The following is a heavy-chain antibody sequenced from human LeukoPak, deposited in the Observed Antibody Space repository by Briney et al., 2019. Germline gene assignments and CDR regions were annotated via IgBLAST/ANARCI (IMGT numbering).Heavy chain of an antibody. D-gene: IGHD6-13*01. J-gene: IGHJ4*02. CDR3: ARDPFGHSSSWNKPFDF. Sequence: SETLSLTCTVSGGSISSYYWSWIRQPAGKGLEWIGRIYTSGSTNYNPSLKSRVTMSVDTSKNQFSLKLSSVTAADTAMYYCARDPFGHSSSWNKPFDFWGQGTLVTVSS. CDR1: GGSISSYY. V-gene: IGHV4-4*07. CDR2: IYTSGST.